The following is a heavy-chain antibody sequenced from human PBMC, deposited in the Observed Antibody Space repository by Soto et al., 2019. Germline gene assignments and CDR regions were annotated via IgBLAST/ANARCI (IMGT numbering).Heavy chain of an antibody. V-gene: IGHV2-5*02. CDR2: IYWDDDK. CDR3: AHAGDYDLLTFDH. Sequence: VSGPTLGEPAQTLTLTCGFSGFSLSSYGMGVAWIRQPPGKALEWLALIYWDDDKRYSPSLKDRLAISKDTSSNQVVLTITNMDPGDTATYFCAHAGDYDLLTFDHWGPGTLVTVSS. D-gene: IGHD4-17*01. CDR1: GFSLSSYGMG. J-gene: IGHJ4*02.